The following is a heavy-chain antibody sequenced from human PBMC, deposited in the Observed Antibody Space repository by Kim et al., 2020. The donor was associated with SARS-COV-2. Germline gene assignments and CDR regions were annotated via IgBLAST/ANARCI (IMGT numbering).Heavy chain of an antibody. D-gene: IGHD2-15*01. CDR1: GGSISSGGYY. CDR2: IYYSGST. V-gene: IGHV4-31*03. CDR3: ARVVVGATGWFDP. J-gene: IGHJ5*02. Sequence: SETLSLTCTVSGGSISSGGYYWSWIRQHPGKGLEWIGYIYYSGSTYYNPSLKSRVTRSVDTSKNQFSLKLSSVTAADTAVYYCARVVVGATGWFDPWGQGTLVTVSS.